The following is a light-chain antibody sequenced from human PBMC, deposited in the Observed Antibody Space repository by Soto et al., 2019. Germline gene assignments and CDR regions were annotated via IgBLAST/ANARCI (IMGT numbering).Light chain of an antibody. CDR3: QRYDRWPLA. J-gene: IGKJ4*01. V-gene: IGKV3-15*01. CDR2: DAY. CDR1: QGIGST. Sequence: EKVITQAPATMSVSPGERATLSCRASQGIGSTLAWYQQKPGQTPRLLIYDAYIRATGVPARFSASGSGTEFTLTINSLQSEDFAVYYCQRYDRWPLAFGGGTMV.